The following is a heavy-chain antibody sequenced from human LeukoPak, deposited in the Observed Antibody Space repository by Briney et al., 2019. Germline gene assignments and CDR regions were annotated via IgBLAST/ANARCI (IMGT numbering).Heavy chain of an antibody. CDR2: LYSGGST. D-gene: IGHD3-22*01. J-gene: IGHJ4*02. CDR3: ATGGDYYDSSGYYDY. V-gene: IGHV3-53*04. Sequence: GGALRLSCAASGFTVSSNYMRWVRQAPGKVVEWVSVLYSGGSTYYQDSEKGRFTISRHNSKNTLYLQMNSLRAEDTAVYYCATGGDYYDSSGYYDYWGQGTLVTVSS. CDR1: GFTVSSNY.